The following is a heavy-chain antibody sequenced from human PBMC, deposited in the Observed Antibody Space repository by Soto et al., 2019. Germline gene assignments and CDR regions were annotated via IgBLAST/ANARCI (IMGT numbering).Heavy chain of an antibody. Sequence: EVQLVESGGGLVQPGGSLRLSCAASGFTVSSNYMSWVRQAPGKGLEWVSVIYSGGSTYYADSVKGRFTISRHNSKNTLYLEMNSLRAEDTAMYYCARETLGGNTFFDCWGQGTLVTVSS. CDR2: IYSGGST. CDR1: GFTVSSNY. J-gene: IGHJ4*02. V-gene: IGHV3-53*04. CDR3: ARETLGGNTFFDC. D-gene: IGHD3-16*01.